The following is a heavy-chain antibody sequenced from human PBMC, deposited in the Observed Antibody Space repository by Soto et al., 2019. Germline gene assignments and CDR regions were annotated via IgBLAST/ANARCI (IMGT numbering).Heavy chain of an antibody. D-gene: IGHD2-2*01. Sequence: GGSLRLSCAASGFTISTYWMHWVRQAPGKGLVWVSHIDTVGSSTKYADSVKGRFTISRDNAQNTVFLQMNSLRAEDTAVYYYTRGARNAQPGSWGQGPLVTVSS. J-gene: IGHJ5*02. CDR1: GFTISTYW. V-gene: IGHV3-74*03. CDR3: TRGARNAQPGS. CDR2: IDTVGSST.